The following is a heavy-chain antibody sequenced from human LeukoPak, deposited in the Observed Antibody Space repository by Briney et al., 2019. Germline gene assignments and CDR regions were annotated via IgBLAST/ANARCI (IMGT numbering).Heavy chain of an antibody. V-gene: IGHV4-59*01. D-gene: IGHD7-27*01. CDR3: ARDNWGLYYYYGMDV. J-gene: IGHJ6*02. CDR1: EGSISSYY. CDR2: TYYSWST. Sequence: PSETLSLTCTGSEGSISSYYWSWIRQPPGKGLEGIGYTYYSWSTNYNPSPKRRDPISVDTSQNQFSLKLSSVTAADTAVYYCARDNWGLYYYYGMDVWGQGTTVTVSS.